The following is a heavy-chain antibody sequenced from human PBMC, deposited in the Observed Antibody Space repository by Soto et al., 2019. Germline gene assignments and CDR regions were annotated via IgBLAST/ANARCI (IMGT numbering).Heavy chain of an antibody. V-gene: IGHV4-59*01. CDR3: ASVQYDYVWGSYRYDAFDI. Sequence: QVQLQESGPGLVKPSETLSLTCTVSGGSISSYYWSWIRQPPGKGLEWIGYIYYSGSTNYNPSLKSLVTISVDTSKTLFSLKLSSVTAADTAVYYCASVQYDYVWGSYRYDAFDIWGQGTMVTVSS. J-gene: IGHJ3*02. D-gene: IGHD3-16*02. CDR1: GGSISSYY. CDR2: IYYSGST.